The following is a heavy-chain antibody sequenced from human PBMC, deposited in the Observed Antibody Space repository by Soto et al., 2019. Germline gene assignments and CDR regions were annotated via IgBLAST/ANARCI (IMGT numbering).Heavy chain of an antibody. CDR2: IYYSGST. D-gene: IGHD6-6*01. J-gene: IGHJ4*02. CDR1: GGSISSSSYY. CDR3: ARQAFRIAARPIDY. Sequence: SETLSLTSPVSGGSISSSSYYWGWIRQPPGKGLEWIGSIYYSGSTYYNPSLKSRVTISVDTSKNQFSLKLSSVTAADTAVYYCARQAFRIAARPIDYWGQGTLVTVSS. V-gene: IGHV4-39*01.